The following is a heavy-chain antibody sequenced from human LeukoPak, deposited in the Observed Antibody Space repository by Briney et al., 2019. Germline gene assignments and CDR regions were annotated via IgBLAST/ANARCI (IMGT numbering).Heavy chain of an antibody. CDR1: GFTFSSYA. Sequence: GGSLRLSCAASGFTFSSYAMSWVRQAPGKGLEWVSAISGSGGSTYYADSVKGRFTISRDNAKNSLYLQMNSLRAEDTAVYYRARDIVATVTSSPHYYYYGMDVWGQGTTVTVSS. J-gene: IGHJ6*02. D-gene: IGHD4-17*01. V-gene: IGHV3-23*01. CDR2: ISGSGGST. CDR3: ARDIVATVTSSPHYYYYGMDV.